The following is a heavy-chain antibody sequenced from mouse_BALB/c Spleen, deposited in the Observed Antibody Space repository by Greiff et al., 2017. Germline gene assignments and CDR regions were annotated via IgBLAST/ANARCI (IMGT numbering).Heavy chain of an antibody. CDR3: ARGYYGSRGYAMDY. D-gene: IGHD1-1*01. CDR1: GFTFSSYA. V-gene: IGHV5-6-5*01. Sequence: EVKLMESGGGLVKPGGSLKLSCAASGFTFSSYAMSWVRQTPEKRLEWVASISSGGSTYYPDSVKGRFTISRDNARNILYLQMSSLRSEDTAMYYCARGYYGSRGYAMDYWGQGTSVTVSS. CDR2: ISSGGST. J-gene: IGHJ4*01.